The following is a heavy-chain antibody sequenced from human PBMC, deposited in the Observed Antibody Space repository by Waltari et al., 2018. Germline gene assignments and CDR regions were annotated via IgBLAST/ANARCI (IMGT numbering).Heavy chain of an antibody. CDR2: TYYRSKLYN. CDR3: ARFPHMVRVSGAGD. CDR1: GDRVSSNSAA. J-gene: IGHJ4*02. Sequence: QVQLQQSGPGLVKPSQTLSLTCAISGDRVSSNSAAWNWIRQSPSRGLEWLGRTYYRSKLYNDYAVSVKSRITINPDTSKNQFSLQLNSVTPEDTAVYYCARFPHMVRVSGAGDWGQGTLVTVSS. V-gene: IGHV6-1*01. D-gene: IGHD3-10*01.